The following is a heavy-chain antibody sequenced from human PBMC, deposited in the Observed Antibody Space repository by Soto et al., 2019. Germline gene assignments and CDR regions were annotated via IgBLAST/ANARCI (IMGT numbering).Heavy chain of an antibody. Sequence: ASVKVSCKASGNTFTNYDINWVRQATGQRLEWMGWINAGNGNTKYSQKFQGRVTITRDTSASTAYMELSSLRSEDTAVYYCARQTVAGGIEYWGQGTLVTVSS. CDR3: ARQTVAGGIEY. V-gene: IGHV1-3*01. J-gene: IGHJ4*02. D-gene: IGHD6-19*01. CDR1: GNTFTNYD. CDR2: INAGNGNT.